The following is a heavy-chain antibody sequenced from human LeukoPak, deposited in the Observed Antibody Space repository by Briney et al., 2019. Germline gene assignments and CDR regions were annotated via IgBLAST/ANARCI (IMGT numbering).Heavy chain of an antibody. J-gene: IGHJ4*02. CDR3: ARGPSWWYDSSGYSYYFDY. CDR1: GGSISSGGYY. CDR2: IYYSGST. V-gene: IGHV4-31*03. D-gene: IGHD3-22*01. Sequence: SQTLSLTCTVSGGSISSGGYYWSWIRQHPGKGLEWIGYIYYSGSTYYNPSLKSRVTISVDTSKNQFSLKLSPVTAADTAVYYCARGPSWWYDSSGYSYYFDYWGQGTLVTVSS.